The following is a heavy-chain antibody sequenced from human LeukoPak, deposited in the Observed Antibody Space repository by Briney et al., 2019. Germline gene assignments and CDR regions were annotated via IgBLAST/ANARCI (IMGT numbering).Heavy chain of an antibody. CDR3: VRDLTYCGGDCYQVY. Sequence: GGSLRLSCVASGFTFSRYWMSWVRQAPGKGLEWVANIKQDGSEQYYVDSVKGRFTISRDNAKNSLYLQMNSLKAEGTAVYYCVRDLTYCGGDCYQVYWGQGTLVTVSS. J-gene: IGHJ4*02. V-gene: IGHV3-7*01. CDR2: IKQDGSEQ. CDR1: GFTFSRYW. D-gene: IGHD2-21*02.